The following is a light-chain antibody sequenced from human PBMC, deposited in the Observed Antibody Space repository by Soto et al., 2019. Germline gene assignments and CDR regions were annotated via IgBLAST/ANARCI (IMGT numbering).Light chain of an antibody. Sequence: VFTQSACTLSLSRGERATLSCRASERIYSAYLGWYQQKPGQAPRLLIYGTSSRATGIPDRFSGSGSGTDFTLTISRLEPEDFAVYYCQQYGNSPITFGQGTRLEIK. CDR2: GTS. J-gene: IGKJ5*01. CDR1: ERIYSAY. CDR3: QQYGNSPIT. V-gene: IGKV3-20*01.